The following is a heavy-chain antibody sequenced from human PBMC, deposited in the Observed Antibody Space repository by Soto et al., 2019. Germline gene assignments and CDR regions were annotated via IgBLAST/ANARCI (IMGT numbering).Heavy chain of an antibody. D-gene: IGHD3-10*01. V-gene: IGHV4-39*01. CDR2: IYFSGGT. CDR1: GGSISSSSYY. J-gene: IGHJ3*02. Sequence: QLHLQESGPGLVKPSETLSLTCTVSGGSISSSSYYWGWIRQPPGKGLEWIGSIYFSGGTYYNPSLKSRVNISLDTPKKQFSLNLSSVTAADTAVYYCARLNYGSGSFYNPGGAFDIWGQGTMVTVSS. CDR3: ARLNYGSGSFYNPGGAFDI.